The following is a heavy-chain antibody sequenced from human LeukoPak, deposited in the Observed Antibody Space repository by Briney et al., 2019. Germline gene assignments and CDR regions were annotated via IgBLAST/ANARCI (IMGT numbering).Heavy chain of an antibody. CDR1: GGSISSSY. Sequence: SETLSLTCTVSGGSISSSYWSWIRQPPGKGLEWIGCISNSGTTSYNPSLKRRATISVDRSKNKFSLNLSSVTAADTAVYYCARDRVDAFDIWGQGTMVTVSS. CDR2: ISNSGTT. CDR3: ARDRVDAFDI. V-gene: IGHV4-59*12. J-gene: IGHJ3*02.